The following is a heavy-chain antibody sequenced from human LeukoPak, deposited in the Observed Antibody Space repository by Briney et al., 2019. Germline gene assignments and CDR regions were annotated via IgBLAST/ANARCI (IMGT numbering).Heavy chain of an antibody. Sequence: PGGSLRLSCAASGFTFSNYAMNWVRQAPGKGLEWVSSISSSSSYIYYADSVKGRFTISRDNAKNSLYLQMNSLRAEDTAVYYCARGRGDYGVGALDIWGQGTMVTVSS. CDR3: ARGRGDYGVGALDI. J-gene: IGHJ3*02. D-gene: IGHD4-17*01. V-gene: IGHV3-21*01. CDR1: GFTFSNYA. CDR2: ISSSSSYI.